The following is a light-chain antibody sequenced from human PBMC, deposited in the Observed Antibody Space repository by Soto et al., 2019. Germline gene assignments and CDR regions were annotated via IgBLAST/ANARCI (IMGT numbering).Light chain of an antibody. Sequence: EIVLTQSPGTLSLSPGERATLTCRASQRVNSDYLACYQQKPGQAPSLLIYAASNRATGIPDRFTGGGSGTVFTLTITRLEPEDFAVYYCQQYGSSPRTFGQGTKVEIK. CDR3: QQYGSSPRT. V-gene: IGKV3-20*01. CDR1: QRVNSDY. J-gene: IGKJ1*01. CDR2: AAS.